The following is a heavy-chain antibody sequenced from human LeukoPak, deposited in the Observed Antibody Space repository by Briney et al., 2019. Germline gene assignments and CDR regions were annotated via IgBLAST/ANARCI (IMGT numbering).Heavy chain of an antibody. CDR3: ARNRWLDC. CDR1: GYTLTNYY. CDR2: INPSGGST. Sequence: ASVKVSCRASGYTLTNYYMHWVRQAPGQGLEWMGIINPSGGSTTYAQKFQDRVTMTRDMSTSTVYMELSSLRSEDTAVYYCARNRWLDCWGQGTLVTVPS. J-gene: IGHJ4*02. V-gene: IGHV1-46*01. D-gene: IGHD5-24*01.